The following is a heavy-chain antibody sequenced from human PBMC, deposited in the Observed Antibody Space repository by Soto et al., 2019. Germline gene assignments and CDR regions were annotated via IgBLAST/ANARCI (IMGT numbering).Heavy chain of an antibody. D-gene: IGHD3-10*01. J-gene: IGHJ4*02. CDR3: APWFGEYY. V-gene: IGHV4-39*01. Sequence: PSETLSLTCTVSGGSISSSSYYWGWIRQPPGKGLEWIGSIYYSGSTYYNPSLKSRVTISVDTSKNQFSLKLSSVTAADTAVYYCAPWFGEYYWGQGTLVTVSS. CDR2: IYYSGST. CDR1: GGSISSSSYY.